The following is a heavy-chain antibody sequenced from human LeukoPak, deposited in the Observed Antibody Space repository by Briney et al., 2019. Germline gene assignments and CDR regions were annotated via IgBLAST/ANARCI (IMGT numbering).Heavy chain of an antibody. D-gene: IGHD3-22*01. CDR1: GFTFSTYG. CDR2: IRYDGTNK. Sequence: GESLKISCAASGFTFSTYGMHWVRQAPGKGLEWVAFIRYDGTNKYYADSVKGRFTISRDNSKNTLFLQMNSLRAEDTALYYCAKNSPNYDSRGQLLDLWGQGTVVTVSS. CDR3: AKNSPNYDSRGQLLDL. V-gene: IGHV3-30*02. J-gene: IGHJ5*02.